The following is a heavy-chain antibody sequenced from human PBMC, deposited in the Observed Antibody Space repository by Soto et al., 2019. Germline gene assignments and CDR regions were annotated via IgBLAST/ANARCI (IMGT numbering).Heavy chain of an antibody. V-gene: IGHV4-34*01. Sequence: QVQLQQWGAGLLKPSETLSLTCAVYGRSFSGYYWSWIRQSPGKGLEWIGEINHSGSTNYNPSLKSRVTILIDAPKTQFSLKMSSVTAADTAVYSCARSPYMDVWGKGTTVIVSS. J-gene: IGHJ6*03. CDR3: ARSPYMDV. CDR2: INHSGST. CDR1: GRSFSGYY.